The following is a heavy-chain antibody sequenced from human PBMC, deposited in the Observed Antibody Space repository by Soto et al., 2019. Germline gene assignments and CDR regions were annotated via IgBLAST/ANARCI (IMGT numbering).Heavy chain of an antibody. V-gene: IGHV1-18*01. J-gene: IGHJ4*02. Sequence: QLMQSGVEVKKPGASVKVSCKTSGYIFSSFGVSWVRQAPGQGLEWVGWISTYTGKTENAPNVQDRFTMTTDTSTSTAYRELRILTSDDTAVYYCARAATTFGTVTRLKYGGQGPLFTV. CDR2: ISTYTGKT. CDR3: ARAATTFGTVTRLKY. D-gene: IGHD3-3*01. CDR1: GYIFSSFG.